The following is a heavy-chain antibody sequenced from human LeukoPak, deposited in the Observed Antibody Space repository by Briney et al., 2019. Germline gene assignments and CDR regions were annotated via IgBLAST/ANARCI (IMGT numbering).Heavy chain of an antibody. Sequence: GGSLRLSCAASGFAFSSYAMICVRQAPGKGLEWVAVIRYDGINKYYADSVKGRFIISRDNSKNTLYLQVNSLRDDDTAVYYCRRDRGRAERSSYMDVWGQGTTVTVSS. CDR1: GFAFSSYA. D-gene: IGHD1-14*01. J-gene: IGHJ6*03. CDR2: IRYDGINK. CDR3: RRDRGRAERSSYMDV. V-gene: IGHV3-33*08.